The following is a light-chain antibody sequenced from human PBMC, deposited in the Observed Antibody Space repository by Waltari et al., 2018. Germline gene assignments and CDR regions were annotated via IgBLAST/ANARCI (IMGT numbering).Light chain of an antibody. CDR2: AAS. J-gene: IGKJ4*01. CDR1: QDIGTY. Sequence: DIQLTQSPSFLSASVGRSVSLTCRASQDIGTYLAWYQKKPGKAPHLLIYAASSLHTGVPSRFSAGGSGTLFTLTINRLQPEDFATYYCQQLHTYPLTFGGGTEVEL. V-gene: IGKV1-9*01. CDR3: QQLHTYPLT.